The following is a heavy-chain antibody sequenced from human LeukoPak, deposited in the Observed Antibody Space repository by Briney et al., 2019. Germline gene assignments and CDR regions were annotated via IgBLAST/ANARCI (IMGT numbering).Heavy chain of an antibody. J-gene: IGHJ4*02. CDR3: ARFISWNDSGFDY. D-gene: IGHD1-1*01. Sequence: SETLSLTCAVYGGSFSGYYWSWIRQPPGKGLEWIGEINHSGSTNYNPSLKTRVTISVATSKNQFSLKLSSVTAADTAVYYCARFISWNDSGFDYWGQGTLVTVSS. CDR1: GGSFSGYY. CDR2: INHSGST. V-gene: IGHV4-34*01.